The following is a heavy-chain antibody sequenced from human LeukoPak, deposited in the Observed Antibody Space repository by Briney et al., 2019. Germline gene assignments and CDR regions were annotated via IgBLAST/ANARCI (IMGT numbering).Heavy chain of an antibody. CDR1: GGTFSSYA. J-gene: IGHJ6*03. V-gene: IGHV1-69*05. D-gene: IGHD5-12*01. CDR2: IIPIFGRA. Sequence: SVKVSCKAFGGTFSSYAISWGRKAPGQGLEWVGGIIPIFGRANYAQKVQGRVTITTDESTSTAYMELSSLRSEDTAVYYCARGRVATINHYYYYMDVWGKGTTVTVSS. CDR3: ARGRVATINHYYYYMDV.